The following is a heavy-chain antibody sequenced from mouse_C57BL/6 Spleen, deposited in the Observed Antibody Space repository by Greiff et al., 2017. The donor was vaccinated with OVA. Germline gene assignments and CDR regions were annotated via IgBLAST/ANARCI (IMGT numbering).Heavy chain of an antibody. CDR2: IYPGDGDT. V-gene: IGHV1-80*01. J-gene: IGHJ2*01. CDR3: ARWDYYYGSPDY. Sequence: VQRVESGAELVKPGASVKISCKASGYAFSSYWMNWVKQRPGKGLEWIGQIYPGDGDTNYNGKFKGKATLTADKSSSTAYMQLSSLTSEDSAVYFCARWDYYYGSPDYWGQGTTLTVSS. CDR1: GYAFSSYW. D-gene: IGHD1-1*01.